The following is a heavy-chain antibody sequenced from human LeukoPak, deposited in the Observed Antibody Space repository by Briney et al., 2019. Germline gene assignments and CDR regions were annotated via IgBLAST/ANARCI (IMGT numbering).Heavy chain of an antibody. Sequence: ASVKVSCKASGYTFTSYGISWVRQAPGQGLEWMGWISAYNGNTNYAQKLQGRVTMTTDTSTSTAYMELRSLRSDDTAVYYCARDPGPELVVLMVYWVAFDIWGQGTMVTVSS. D-gene: IGHD2-8*01. CDR1: GYTFTSYG. V-gene: IGHV1-18*01. CDR2: ISAYNGNT. CDR3: ARDPGPELVVLMVYWVAFDI. J-gene: IGHJ3*02.